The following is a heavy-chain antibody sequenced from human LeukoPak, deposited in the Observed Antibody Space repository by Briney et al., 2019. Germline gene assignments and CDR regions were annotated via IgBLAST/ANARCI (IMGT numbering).Heavy chain of an antibody. J-gene: IGHJ4*02. D-gene: IGHD1-26*01. CDR3: AGLRVPSGSYIFDY. CDR1: GFTFSSYA. Sequence: GGSLRLSCAASGFTFSSYAMHWVRQAPGKGLEYVSAISSNGGSTCYANSVKGRFTISRDNSKNTLYLQMGSLRAEDMAVYYCAGLRVPSGSYIFDYWGQGTLVTVSS. V-gene: IGHV3-64*01. CDR2: ISSNGGST.